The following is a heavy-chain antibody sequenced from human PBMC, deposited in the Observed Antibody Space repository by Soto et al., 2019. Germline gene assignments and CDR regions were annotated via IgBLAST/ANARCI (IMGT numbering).Heavy chain of an antibody. D-gene: IGHD3-3*01. CDR3: ARSDPIYDFWSGYPYNWFDP. J-gene: IGHJ5*02. CDR2: INHSGST. CDR1: GGSFSGYY. Sequence: SETLSLTCAVYGGSFSGYYWSWIRQPPGKGLEWIGEINHSGSTNYNPSLKSRVTISVDTSKNQFSLKLSSVTAADTAVYYCARSDPIYDFWSGYPYNWFDPWGQGTLVTVSS. V-gene: IGHV4-34*01.